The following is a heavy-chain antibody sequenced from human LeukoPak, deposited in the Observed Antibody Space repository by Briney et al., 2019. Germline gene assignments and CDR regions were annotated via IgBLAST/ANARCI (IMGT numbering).Heavy chain of an antibody. CDR2: TYYRSTWYN. CDR3: ARRLTQYDCFDP. Sequence: SQTLSLTCALSGDSVSSNSVTWNWIRQSPSRGLEWLGRTYYRSTWYNDYAVSVRGRITVNPDTSKNQFSLHLNSGTPEDTAVYYCARRLTQYDCFDPWGQGILVTVSS. CDR1: GDSVSSNSVT. D-gene: IGHD2-2*01. V-gene: IGHV6-1*01. J-gene: IGHJ5*02.